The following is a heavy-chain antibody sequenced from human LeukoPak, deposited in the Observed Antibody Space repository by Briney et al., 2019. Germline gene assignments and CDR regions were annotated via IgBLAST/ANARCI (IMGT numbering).Heavy chain of an antibody. CDR1: GGSISSGGYY. J-gene: IGHJ4*02. CDR2: IYYSGST. V-gene: IGHV4-31*03. Sequence: SETLSLTCTVSGGSISSGGYYWSWIRQHPGKGLEWIGYIYYSGSTYYNPSLKSRVTISVDTSKNQFSLKLSSVTAADTAVYYCARRSGRRGVYFDYWGPGTLVTVSS. CDR3: ARRSGRRGVYFDY. D-gene: IGHD2-8*02.